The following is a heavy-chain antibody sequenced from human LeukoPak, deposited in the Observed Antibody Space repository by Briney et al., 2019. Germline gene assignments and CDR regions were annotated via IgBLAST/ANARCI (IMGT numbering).Heavy chain of an antibody. CDR2: IKEDGSEK. D-gene: IGHD4-23*01. J-gene: IGHJ4*02. V-gene: IGHV3-7*01. CDR3: ARDLDYGGNSGSLDY. CDR1: GFTFSRYW. Sequence: EGSLRLSCAASGFTFSRYWMSWVRQAPGKGLEWVAKIKEDGSEKYHVDSVKGRFTISRDNAKNSLYLQMNSLRAEDTAVYYCARDLDYGGNSGSLDYWGQGTLVTVSS.